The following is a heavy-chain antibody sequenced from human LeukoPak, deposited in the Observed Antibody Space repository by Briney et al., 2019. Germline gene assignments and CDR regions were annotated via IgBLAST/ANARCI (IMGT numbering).Heavy chain of an antibody. CDR1: ALTFDDYA. J-gene: IGHJ6*02. CDR2: ISWNSGSI. V-gene: IGHV3-9*01. D-gene: IGHD6-19*01. Sequence: GRSLRLSCAASALTFDDYAKHWVPQAPGKGLEWVSGISWNSGSIGYADSVKGRFTISRDNAKNSLYLQMNSLRAEDTALYYCAKDVVAGTHYYYGMDVWGQGTTVTVSS. CDR3: AKDVVAGTHYYYGMDV.